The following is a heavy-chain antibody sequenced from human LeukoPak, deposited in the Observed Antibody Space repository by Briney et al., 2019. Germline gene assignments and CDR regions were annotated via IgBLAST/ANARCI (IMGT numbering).Heavy chain of an antibody. CDR3: ASRGGGYYDSSGEYDY. D-gene: IGHD3-22*01. CDR1: GGSFSGYY. Sequence: SETLSLTCAVYGGSFSGYYWSWIRQPPGKGLEWIGEINHSGSTNYNPSLKSRVTISVDTSKNQFSLKLSSVTAADTAVYYCASRGGGYYDSSGEYDYWGQGTLVTVSS. J-gene: IGHJ4*02. CDR2: INHSGST. V-gene: IGHV4-34*01.